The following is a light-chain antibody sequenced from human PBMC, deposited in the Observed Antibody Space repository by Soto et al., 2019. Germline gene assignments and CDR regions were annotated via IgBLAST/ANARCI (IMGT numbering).Light chain of an antibody. CDR3: CSYAGSYNYV. Sequence: QSALTQPRSVSGSPGQSVTISCTGTSSDVGGYNFVSWYQQHPGKVPKLMIYDVSQRPSGVPDRFSGSKSGNTASLTLSGLRADDEADYYCCSYAGSYNYVFGTGTKLTVL. CDR1: SSDVGGYNF. CDR2: DVS. J-gene: IGLJ1*01. V-gene: IGLV2-11*01.